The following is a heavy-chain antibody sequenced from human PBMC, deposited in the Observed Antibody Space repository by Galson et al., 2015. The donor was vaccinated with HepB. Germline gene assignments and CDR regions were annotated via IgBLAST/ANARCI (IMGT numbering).Heavy chain of an antibody. CDR1: GFTFSNYA. V-gene: IGHV3-69-1*01. D-gene: IGHD1-1*01. J-gene: IGHJ3*02. CDR3: AREENEGLDI. Sequence: SLRLSCAASGFTFSNYAMNWVRQAPGKGLEWVSSIGTDNNKFYADSVKGRFTISRDDAKNSLDLQMSSLRAEDTAVYYCAREENEGLDIWGQGTMVTVSS. CDR2: IGTDNNK.